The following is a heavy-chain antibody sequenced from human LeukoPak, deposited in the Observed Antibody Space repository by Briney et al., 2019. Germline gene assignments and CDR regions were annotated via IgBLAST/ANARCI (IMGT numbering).Heavy chain of an antibody. CDR3: VRDWAPDY. Sequence: GGSLRLSCAASGFTFSSYWMHWVRRAPGKGLFWVSRIKTDGSTATYADSVKGRFTISRDNTENTLYLQMNSLRAEDTAVYYCVRDWAPDYWGQGTLVTVSS. CDR2: IKTDGSTA. J-gene: IGHJ4*02. D-gene: IGHD3-16*01. CDR1: GFTFSSYW. V-gene: IGHV3-74*01.